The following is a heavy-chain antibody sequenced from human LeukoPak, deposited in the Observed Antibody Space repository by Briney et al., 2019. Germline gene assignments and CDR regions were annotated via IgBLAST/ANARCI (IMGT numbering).Heavy chain of an antibody. Sequence: SETLSLTCAVSGGSISSFYWSWIRLPPGKGLEWIGYISNSGSTNYNPSLKSRVTISVDTSKNQFSLNMRSVTAADTAIYYCAKIGPGYWYFDLWGRGTLVTVSS. D-gene: IGHD2-8*02. CDR3: AKIGPGYWYFDL. CDR1: GGSISSFY. V-gene: IGHV4-59*01. CDR2: ISNSGST. J-gene: IGHJ2*01.